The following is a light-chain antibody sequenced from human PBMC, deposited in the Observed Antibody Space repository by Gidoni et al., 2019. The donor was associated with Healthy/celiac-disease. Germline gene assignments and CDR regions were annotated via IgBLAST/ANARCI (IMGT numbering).Light chain of an antibody. V-gene: IGKV4-1*01. Sequence: SLAVSLGERATINCKSSQSVLYSSNNKNYLAWYQQKPGQPPRLLIYWASTRESGVPDRFSGSGSGTDFTRTISSLQAEDVAVYYCQQYYSTPLTFGGXTKVEIK. CDR3: QQYYSTPLT. CDR2: WAS. J-gene: IGKJ4*01. CDR1: QSVLYSSNNKNY.